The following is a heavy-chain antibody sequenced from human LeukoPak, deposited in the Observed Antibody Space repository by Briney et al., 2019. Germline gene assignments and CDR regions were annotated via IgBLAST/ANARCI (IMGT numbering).Heavy chain of an antibody. CDR2: INHSGST. Sequence: SETLSLTCAVYGGSFSGYYWSWIRQPPGKGLEWIGEINHSGSTNYNPSLKSRVTISVDTSKNQFSLKLSSVTAADTAVYYCARGRPCCSSTSCYLSGMDVWGQGTTVTVSS. V-gene: IGHV4-34*01. D-gene: IGHD2-2*01. CDR3: ARGRPCCSSTSCYLSGMDV. CDR1: GGSFSGYY. J-gene: IGHJ6*02.